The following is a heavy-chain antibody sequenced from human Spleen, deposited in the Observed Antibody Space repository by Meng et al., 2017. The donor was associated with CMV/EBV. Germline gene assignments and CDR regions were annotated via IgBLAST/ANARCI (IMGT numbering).Heavy chain of an antibody. D-gene: IGHD3-10*01. CDR2: IRDRGGST. CDR3: ARDGGMVRGVIMGIHYYYGMDV. J-gene: IGHJ6*02. Sequence: GESLKISCAASGFTFTSYAMSWVRQAPGKGREWVSGIRDRGGSTYYTPSVRGRFAISRDNANNTLFLQMNSLRAEDTAVYYCARDGGMVRGVIMGIHYYYGMDVWGQGTTVTVSS. CDR1: GFTFTSYA. V-gene: IGHV3-23*01.